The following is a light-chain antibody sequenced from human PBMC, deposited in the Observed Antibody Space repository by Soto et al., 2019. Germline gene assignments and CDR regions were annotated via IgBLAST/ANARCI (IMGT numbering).Light chain of an antibody. CDR3: QQYNSYSPMYT. Sequence: DLQMTQSPSTLSASVGDRVTITCRASQSISSRLAWYQQKPGKAPKLLIYKASSLESGVPSRFSGSGSGTEFTLTISSLQPDDFATYYCQQYNSYSPMYTFGQGTKLEIK. J-gene: IGKJ2*01. V-gene: IGKV1-5*03. CDR2: KAS. CDR1: QSISSR.